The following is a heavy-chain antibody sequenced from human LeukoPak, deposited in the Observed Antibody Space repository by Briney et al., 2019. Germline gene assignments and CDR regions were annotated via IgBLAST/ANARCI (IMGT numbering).Heavy chain of an antibody. CDR2: MNPNSGNT. Sequence: ASVKVSCKASGYTFTSYDINWVRQATGQGLEWMGWMNPNSGNTGYAQKFQGRVTMTRDTSISTASMELSSLRSDDTTVYYCARAQKQLVRPYHYYLDVWGQGTTVTVSS. J-gene: IGHJ6*03. CDR1: GYTFTSYD. CDR3: ARAQKQLVRPYHYYLDV. V-gene: IGHV1-8*01. D-gene: IGHD6-6*01.